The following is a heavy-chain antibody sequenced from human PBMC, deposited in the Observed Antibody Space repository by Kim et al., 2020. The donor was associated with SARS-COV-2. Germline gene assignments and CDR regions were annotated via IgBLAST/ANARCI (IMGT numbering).Heavy chain of an antibody. Sequence: GGSLRLSCAASGFTFSSYEMNWVRQAPGKGLEWVSYISSSGSTIYYADSVKGRFTISRDNAKNSLYLQMNSLRAEDTAVYYCARVYGSGSYYYYGMDVWGQGTTVTVSS. CDR2: ISSSGSTI. J-gene: IGHJ6*02. CDR1: GFTFSSYE. D-gene: IGHD3-10*01. CDR3: ARVYGSGSYYYYGMDV. V-gene: IGHV3-48*03.